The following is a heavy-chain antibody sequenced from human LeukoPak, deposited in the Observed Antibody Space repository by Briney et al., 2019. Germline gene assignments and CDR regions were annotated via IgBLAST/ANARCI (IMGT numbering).Heavy chain of an antibody. J-gene: IGHJ4*02. D-gene: IGHD4-17*01. Sequence: ASVKVSCKASGYTFTNYDIIWVRQATGQGLQCMGWINPKTGCTDYAQRFQGRITMTRDTSLGTVFMELRSLRSDDTAVYYCARSDYGDFDYWGQGTLVTVSS. CDR3: ARSDYGDFDY. V-gene: IGHV1-8*01. CDR2: INPKTGCT. CDR1: GYTFTNYD.